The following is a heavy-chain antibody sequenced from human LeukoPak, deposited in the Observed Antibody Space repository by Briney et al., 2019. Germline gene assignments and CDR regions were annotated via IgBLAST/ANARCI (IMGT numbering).Heavy chain of an antibody. J-gene: IGHJ6*02. CDR2: ISKSGTYI. CDR1: GFTFRDYT. CDR3: ARDRKVVPAASAYYYYYGMDV. V-gene: IGHV3-21*01. Sequence: SGGSLRLSCAASGFTFRDYTMNWVRQAPGKGLEWVSAISKSGTYIKYADSVKGRFTVSRDNAKNSLFLQMNSLRVEDTAVYYCARDRKVVPAASAYYYYYGMDVWGQGTTVTVSS. D-gene: IGHD2-2*01.